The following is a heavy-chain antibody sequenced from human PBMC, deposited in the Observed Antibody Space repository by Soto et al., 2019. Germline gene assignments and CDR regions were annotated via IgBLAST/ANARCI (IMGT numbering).Heavy chain of an antibody. CDR1: GFTFSSYG. CDR3: AKDEEGELLYYFDY. CDR2: ISYDGSNK. Sequence: QVQLVESGGGVVQPGRSLRLSCAASGFTFSSYGMHWVRQAPGKGLEWVAVISYDGSNKYYADSVKGRFTISRDNSKNTLYLQMNSLRAEDTAGYYCAKDEEGELLYYFDYWGQGTLVTVSS. V-gene: IGHV3-30*18. D-gene: IGHD1-26*01. J-gene: IGHJ4*02.